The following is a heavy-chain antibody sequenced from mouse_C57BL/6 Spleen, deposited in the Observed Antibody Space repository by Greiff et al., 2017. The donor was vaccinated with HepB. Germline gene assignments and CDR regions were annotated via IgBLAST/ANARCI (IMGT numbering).Heavy chain of an antibody. Sequence: EVQRVESGGGLVKPGGSLKLSCAASGFTFSSYTMSWVRQTPEKRLEWVATISGGGGNTYYPDSVKGRFTISRDNAKNTLYLQMSSLRSEDTALYYCARTNYGSSDWYFDVWGTGTTVTVSS. CDR2: ISGGGGNT. J-gene: IGHJ1*03. CDR1: GFTFSSYT. D-gene: IGHD1-1*01. CDR3: ARTNYGSSDWYFDV. V-gene: IGHV5-9*01.